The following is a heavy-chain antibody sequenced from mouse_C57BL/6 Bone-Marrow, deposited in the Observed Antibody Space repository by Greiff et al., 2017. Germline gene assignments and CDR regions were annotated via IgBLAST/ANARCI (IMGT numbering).Heavy chain of an antibody. V-gene: IGHV14-4*01. CDR3: TTCYGSSYWYFDV. J-gene: IGHJ1*03. D-gene: IGHD1-1*01. CDR1: GFNIKDDY. Sequence: VQLQQSGAELVRPGASVKLSCTASGFNIKDDYMPWVKQRPEQGLAWIGWIDPENGDTEYASKFQGKATITADTSSNTAYLQLSSLTSEDTAVYYCTTCYGSSYWYFDVWGTGATVTVSS. CDR2: IDPENGDT.